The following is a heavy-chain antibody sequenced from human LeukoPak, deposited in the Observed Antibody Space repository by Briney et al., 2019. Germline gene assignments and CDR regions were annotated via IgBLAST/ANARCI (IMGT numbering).Heavy chain of an antibody. V-gene: IGHV5-51*01. CDR3: ARSGITIFGVVINPPDY. CDR1: GYSFTSYW. CDR2: IYPGDSDT. D-gene: IGHD3-3*01. Sequence: GESLKISCKGSGYSFTSYWIGWVRKMPGKGLEWMGIIYPGDSDTRYSPSFQGQVTISADKSISTAYLQWSSLKASDTAMYYCARSGITIFGVVINPPDYWGQGTLVTVSS. J-gene: IGHJ4*02.